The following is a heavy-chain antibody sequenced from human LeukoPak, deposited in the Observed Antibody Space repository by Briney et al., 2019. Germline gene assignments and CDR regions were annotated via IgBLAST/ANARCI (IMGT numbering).Heavy chain of an antibody. J-gene: IGHJ4*02. CDR2: IKSREDGGTT. CDR1: GFTFVEYT. CDR3: TLSGAG. D-gene: IGHD3-10*01. V-gene: IGHV3-49*04. Sequence: PGGYLRLSCATSGFTFVEYTIVWVRQAPGKGLKWVGFIKSREDGGTTAYAASVEGRFTISRDDSKSIAYLQLNSLKSEDTAVYYCTLSGAGWGPGTLVTVSS.